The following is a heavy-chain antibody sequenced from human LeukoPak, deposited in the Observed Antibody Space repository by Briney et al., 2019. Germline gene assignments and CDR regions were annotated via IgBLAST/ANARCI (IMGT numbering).Heavy chain of an antibody. Sequence: PGGSLRLSCAASGFSSSDHYMDWGRHAPGERLEWGGRTRNKANSYTTEYAASVKGRFTISRDDSKNSLYLQMNSLKAEDTAVYYCARVEHDILTGCSQNIDYWGRGTLITVSS. CDR2: TRNKANSYTT. CDR1: GFSSSDHY. D-gene: IGHD3-9*01. CDR3: ARVEHDILTGCSQNIDY. J-gene: IGHJ4*02. V-gene: IGHV3-72*01.